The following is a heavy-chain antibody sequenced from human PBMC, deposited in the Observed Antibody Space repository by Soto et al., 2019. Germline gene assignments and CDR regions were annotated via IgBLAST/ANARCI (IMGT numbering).Heavy chain of an antibody. CDR3: ARDIPGNDNWFDP. Sequence: SETLYLTCTVSGDSIRSYYWSWIRQHPGKGLEWIGYIYYSGSTYYNPSLKSRVTISVDTSKNQFSLKLSSVTAADSAVYYCARDIPGNDNWFDPWGQGTLVTVS. V-gene: IGHV4-59*06. J-gene: IGHJ5*02. CDR2: IYYSGST. D-gene: IGHD1-1*01. CDR1: GDSIRSYY.